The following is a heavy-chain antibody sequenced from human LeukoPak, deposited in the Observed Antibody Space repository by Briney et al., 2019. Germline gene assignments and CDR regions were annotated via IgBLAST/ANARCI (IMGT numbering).Heavy chain of an antibody. J-gene: IGHJ4*02. D-gene: IGHD3-22*01. V-gene: IGHV1-69*05. CDR2: IIPIFGTA. CDR3: ARGGAYYYDSSDLYIDY. CDR1: GGTFSSYA. Sequence: GASVKVSCKASGGTFSSYAISWVRQAPGQGLEWMGRIIPIFGTANYAQKFQGRVTITTDESTSTAYMELSSLRSEDTAVYYCARGGAYYYDSSDLYIDYWGQGTLVTVSS.